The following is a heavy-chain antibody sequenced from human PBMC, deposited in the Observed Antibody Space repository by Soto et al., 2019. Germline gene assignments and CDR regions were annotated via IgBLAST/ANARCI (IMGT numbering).Heavy chain of an antibody. CDR3: AKYYGSGSYYSRIASGAFDI. J-gene: IGHJ3*02. V-gene: IGHV3-21*01. D-gene: IGHD3-10*01. CDR1: GFTFSSYS. Sequence: EVKLVESGGGLVKPGGSLRLSCAASGFTFSSYSMNWVRQAPGKGLEWVSSISSSSSYIYYADSVKGRFTISRDNAKNSLYLQMNSLRAEDTAVYYCAKYYGSGSYYSRIASGAFDIWGQGTMVTVSS. CDR2: ISSSSSYI.